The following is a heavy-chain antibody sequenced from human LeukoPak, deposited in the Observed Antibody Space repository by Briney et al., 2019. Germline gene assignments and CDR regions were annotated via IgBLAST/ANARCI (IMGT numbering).Heavy chain of an antibody. CDR2: LHTSGST. V-gene: IGHV4-4*07. CDR3: ARGGVTGSRGVFDY. J-gene: IGHJ4*02. CDR1: GGSISSYY. D-gene: IGHD3-10*01. Sequence: SETLSLTCTVSGGSISSYYWSWIRQPAGEGLEWIGRLHTSGSTHYNPSLKSRVTISVDTSKNQFSLKVTSVTAADTAVYYCARGGVTGSRGVFDYWGQGTLVTVSS.